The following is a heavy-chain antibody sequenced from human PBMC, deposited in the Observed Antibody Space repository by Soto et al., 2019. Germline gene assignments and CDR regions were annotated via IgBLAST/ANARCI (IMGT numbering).Heavy chain of an antibody. J-gene: IGHJ4*02. CDR3: AKENDD. V-gene: IGHV3-23*01. CDR2: ISGSTGST. Sequence: EVQLLESGGGLVQPGGSLRLSCAASGFTFSSYDMSWVRQAPGKGLEWVSTISGSTGSTYYADSVKGRFNISRDSSKSTMYLKMDRLTAEDTAVYYCAKENDDWGQGTLVTVSS. CDR1: GFTFSSYD.